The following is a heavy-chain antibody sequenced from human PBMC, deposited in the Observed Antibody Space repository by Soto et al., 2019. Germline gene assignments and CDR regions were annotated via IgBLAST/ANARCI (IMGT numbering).Heavy chain of an antibody. CDR2: IYSGGGT. CDR3: ARAAYDDAFDI. V-gene: IGHV3-66*01. CDR1: GFTVSSNY. Sequence: PGGSLRLSCAASGFTVSSNYMSWVRQAPGKGLEWVSVIYSGGGTYYADSVKGRFTISRDNSKNTLYLQVNSLRAEDTAVYYCARAAYDDAFDIWGQGTMVTVSS. J-gene: IGHJ3*02. D-gene: IGHD2-21*01.